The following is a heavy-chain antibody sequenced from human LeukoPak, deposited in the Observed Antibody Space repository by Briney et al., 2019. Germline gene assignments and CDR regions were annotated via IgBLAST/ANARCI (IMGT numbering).Heavy chain of an antibody. CDR2: IYSGGST. V-gene: IGHV3-66*01. D-gene: IGHD1-26*01. CDR3: AREVGATDY. Sequence: QPGGSLRLSCAVSGFPFSSYAMSWVRQAPGKGLEWVSVIYSGGSTYYADSVKGRFTISRDNSKNTLYLQMNSLRAEDTAVYYCAREVGATDYWGQGTLVTVSS. CDR1: GFPFSSYA. J-gene: IGHJ4*02.